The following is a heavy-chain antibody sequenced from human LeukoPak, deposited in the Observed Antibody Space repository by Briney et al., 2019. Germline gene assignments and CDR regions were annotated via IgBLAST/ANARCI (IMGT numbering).Heavy chain of an antibody. D-gene: IGHD3-22*01. Sequence: SETLSPTCAVYGGSFSGYYWSWIRQPPGKGLEWIGEINHSGSTNYNPSLKSRVTISVDTSKNQFSLKLSSVTAADTAVYYCARGPGYYYDSSGYYLFDYWGQGTLVTVSS. J-gene: IGHJ4*02. V-gene: IGHV4-34*01. CDR1: GGSFSGYY. CDR2: INHSGST. CDR3: ARGPGYYYDSSGYYLFDY.